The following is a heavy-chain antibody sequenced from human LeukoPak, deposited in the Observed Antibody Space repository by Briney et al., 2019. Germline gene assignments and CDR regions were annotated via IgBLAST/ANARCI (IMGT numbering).Heavy chain of an antibody. D-gene: IGHD6-13*01. Sequence: ASVKLSCKTSGYTFTGYYIHWVRQAPGQGLEWLGWINPNTGDINYAQKFQGRVTTTRDTSISTAYMELSSLRSDDTAVYNCARDVSSVATAAPGHWGVDVWGQGTTATVSS. J-gene: IGHJ6*02. V-gene: IGHV1-2*02. CDR3: ARDVSSVATAAPGHWGVDV. CDR2: INPNTGDI. CDR1: GYTFTGYY.